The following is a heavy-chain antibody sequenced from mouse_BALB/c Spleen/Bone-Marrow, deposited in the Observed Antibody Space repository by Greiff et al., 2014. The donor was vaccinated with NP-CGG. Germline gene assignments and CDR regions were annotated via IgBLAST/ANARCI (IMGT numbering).Heavy chain of an antibody. V-gene: IGHV1-54*01. Sequence: VQGVESGAELVRPGTSVKVSCKASGYAFTNYLIEWVKQRPGQGLEWIGVINPGSGGTNYNEKFKGKATLTADKSSSTAYMQLGSRTLEDSAVYFCARSGYDGRSYYFDYWGQGTTLTVSS. D-gene: IGHD1-1*01. CDR3: ARSGYDGRSYYFDY. CDR2: INPGSGGT. CDR1: GYAFTNYL. J-gene: IGHJ2*01.